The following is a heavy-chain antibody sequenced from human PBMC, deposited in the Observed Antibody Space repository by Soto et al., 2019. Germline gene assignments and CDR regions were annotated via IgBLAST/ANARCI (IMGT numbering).Heavy chain of an antibody. Sequence: SETLSLTCTVPGGSISSYYWSWIRQPPGKGLEWIGYIYYSGSTNYNPSLKSRVTISVDTSKNQFSLKLSSVTAADTAVYYCARDNRIQLRYYYGMDVWGQGTTVTVSS. CDR3: ARDNRIQLRYYYGMDV. V-gene: IGHV4-59*01. CDR2: IYYSGST. CDR1: GGSISSYY. D-gene: IGHD5-18*01. J-gene: IGHJ6*02.